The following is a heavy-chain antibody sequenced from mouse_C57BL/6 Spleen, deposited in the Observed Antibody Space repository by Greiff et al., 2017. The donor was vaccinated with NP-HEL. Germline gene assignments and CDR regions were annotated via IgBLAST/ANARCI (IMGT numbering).Heavy chain of an antibody. CDR1: GYAFSSSW. D-gene: IGHD4-1*01. J-gene: IGHJ1*03. CDR3: ARNHWDVMYFDV. V-gene: IGHV1-82*01. Sequence: QVQLQQSGPELVKPGASVKISCKASGYAFSSSWMNWVKQRPGKGLEWIGRIYPGDGDTNYNGKFKGKATLTADKSSSTAYMQLSSLTSEYSAVYFCARNHWDVMYFDVCSTETPVPVSA. CDR2: IYPGDGDT.